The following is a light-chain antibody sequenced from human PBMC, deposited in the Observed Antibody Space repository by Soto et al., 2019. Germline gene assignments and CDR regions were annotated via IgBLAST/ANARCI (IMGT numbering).Light chain of an antibody. CDR3: QQYGSSPGT. CDR1: QSVSSSY. CDR2: NAF. Sequence: IVLTQSPGTLSLSPGERATLSCRASQSVSSSYLAWYQQKPGQAPRLLIYNAFNRATGIPDRFSGSGSGTDFTLTISRLEPEDFAVYYCQQYGSSPGTFGGGAKVDI. V-gene: IGKV3-20*01. J-gene: IGKJ4*01.